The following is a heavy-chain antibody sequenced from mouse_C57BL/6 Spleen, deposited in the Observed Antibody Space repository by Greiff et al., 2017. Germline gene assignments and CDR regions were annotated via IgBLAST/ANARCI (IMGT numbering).Heavy chain of an antibody. Sequence: LQQPGAELVRPGSSVKLSCKASGYTFTSYWMHWVKQRPIQGLEWIGNIDPSDSETHYNQKFKDKATLTVDKSSSTAYMQLSSLTSEDSAVYYCARRGRSSNFDVWGTGTTVTVSS. CDR3: ARRGRSSNFDV. CDR1: GYTFTSYW. D-gene: IGHD1-1*01. V-gene: IGHV1-52*01. CDR2: IDPSDSET. J-gene: IGHJ1*03.